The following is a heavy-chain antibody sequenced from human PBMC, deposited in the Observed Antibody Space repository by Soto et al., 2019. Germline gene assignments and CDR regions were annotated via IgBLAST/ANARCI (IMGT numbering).Heavy chain of an antibody. CDR3: ARDLWGYCGADCYPLDV. V-gene: IGHV4-4*02. Sequence: PSETLSLTCAVSGGSINNSYWWSWVRQPPGKGLEWVGEIYQTGITNYNPSLNSRVSISVDRSKNQVSLKLTSVTAADTAVYYCARDLWGYCGADCYPLDVWGQGTTVT. J-gene: IGHJ6*02. D-gene: IGHD2-21*02. CDR1: GGSINNSYW. CDR2: IYQTGIT.